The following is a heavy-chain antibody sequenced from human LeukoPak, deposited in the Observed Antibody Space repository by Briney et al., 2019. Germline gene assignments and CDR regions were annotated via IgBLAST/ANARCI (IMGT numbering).Heavy chain of an antibody. J-gene: IGHJ4*02. CDR3: ARGTRGSDSSFDY. CDR1: GDSSSSNGFY. D-gene: IGHD1-1*01. CDR2: IYYSGST. Sequence: SETLSLTCTVSGDSSSSNGFYWGWIRQPPGKGLEWIGNIYYSGSTYYNPSLKSRVTTSVDTSKNQLSLKLSSVTAADTAVYYCARGTRGSDSSFDYWGQGTLVTVSS. V-gene: IGHV4-39*07.